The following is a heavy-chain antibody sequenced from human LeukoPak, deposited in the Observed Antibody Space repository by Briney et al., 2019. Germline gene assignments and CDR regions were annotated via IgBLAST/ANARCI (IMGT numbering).Heavy chain of an antibody. D-gene: IGHD3-9*01. CDR2: INHSGST. CDR3: AGLRGYFDWLLYLDY. Sequence: SETLSLTCAVYGGSFSGYYWSWIRQPPGKGLEWIGEINHSGSTNYNPSLKSRVTISVDTSKNQFSLKLSSVTAADTAVYYCAGLRGYFDWLLYLDYWGQGTLVTVSS. CDR1: GGSFSGYY. V-gene: IGHV4-34*01. J-gene: IGHJ4*02.